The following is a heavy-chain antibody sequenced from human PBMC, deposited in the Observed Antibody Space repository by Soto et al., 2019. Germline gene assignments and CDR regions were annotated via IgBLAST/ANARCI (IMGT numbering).Heavy chain of an antibody. CDR2: IIPILGIA. Sequence: LVKVSCKASGGTFSSYTISWVRQAPGQGLEWMGRIIPILGIANYAQKFQGRVTITADKSTSTAYMELSSLRSEDTAVYYCARALKIDDAFDIWGQGTMVTVSS. CDR1: GGTFSSYT. V-gene: IGHV1-69*02. CDR3: ARALKIDDAFDI. J-gene: IGHJ3*02.